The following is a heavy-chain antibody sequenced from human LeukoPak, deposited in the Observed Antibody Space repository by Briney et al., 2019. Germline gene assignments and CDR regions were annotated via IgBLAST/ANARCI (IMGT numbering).Heavy chain of an antibody. Sequence: PSETLSLTCAVYGGSFSGYYWSWIRQPPGKGLEWIGEINHSGSTYYNPSLKSRVTISVDRSKNQFSLKLSSVTAADTAVYYCARGRLGDGFDPWGQGTLVTVSS. D-gene: IGHD3-16*01. V-gene: IGHV4-34*01. CDR2: INHSGST. CDR3: ARGRLGDGFDP. CDR1: GGSFSGYY. J-gene: IGHJ5*02.